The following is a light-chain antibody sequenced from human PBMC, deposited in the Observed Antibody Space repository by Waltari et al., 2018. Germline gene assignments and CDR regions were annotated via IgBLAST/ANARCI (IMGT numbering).Light chain of an antibody. CDR3: HQYDKWPQT. CDR2: EAS. CDR1: ESIGSN. J-gene: IGKJ1*01. Sequence: EVLMTQSPATLYVSPGERVTLSCRASESIGSNLCWYQQRPGQAPRLLIFEASTRATGIPARFSASGSGTEFALAISDLQSEDFAVYYCHQYDKWPQTFGPGTKV. V-gene: IGKV3-15*01.